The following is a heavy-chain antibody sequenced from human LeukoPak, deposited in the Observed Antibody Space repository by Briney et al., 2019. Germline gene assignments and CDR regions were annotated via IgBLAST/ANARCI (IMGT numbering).Heavy chain of an antibody. CDR2: IKQDGSEK. CDR1: GFTFSSYA. D-gene: IGHD3-22*01. J-gene: IGHJ4*02. Sequence: GGSLRLSCAASGFTFSSYAMSWVRQAPGKGLEWVANIKQDGSEKYYVDSVKGRFTISRDNAKNSLYLQMNSLSAEDTAVYYCARRFESSSGYYVFDYWGQGTLVTVSS. V-gene: IGHV3-7*01. CDR3: ARRFESSSGYYVFDY.